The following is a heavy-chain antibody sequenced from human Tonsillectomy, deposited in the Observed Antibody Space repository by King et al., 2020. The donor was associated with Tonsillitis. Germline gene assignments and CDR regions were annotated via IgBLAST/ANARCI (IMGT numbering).Heavy chain of an antibody. CDR3: ARDCSDWYGYYFDY. CDR1: GYSISSGYY. D-gene: IGHD6-19*01. V-gene: IGHV4-38-2*02. J-gene: IGHJ4*02. Sequence: QLQESGPGLVKPSETLSLTCAVSGYSISSGYYWGWIRQPPGKGLEWIGSIYQSGSTYYNPSLKSRVTISVDTSKNQFSLKVTSVTAADTAVYYCARDCSDWYGYYFDYWGQGTLVTVSS. CDR2: IYQSGST.